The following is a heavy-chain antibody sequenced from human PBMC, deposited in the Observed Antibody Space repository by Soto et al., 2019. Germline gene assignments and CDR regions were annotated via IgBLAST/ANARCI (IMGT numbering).Heavy chain of an antibody. D-gene: IGHD3-10*01. CDR1: GYTFTSYA. CDR3: ARGRPPYYYGSWSYITSRLGYFDY. J-gene: IGHJ4*02. CDR2: INAGNGNT. Sequence: QVQLVQSGAEVKKPGASVKVSCKASGYTFTSYAMHWVRQAPGQRLEWMGWINAGNGNTKYSQKFQGRVTITRDTSASTAYMELSSLRSEDTAVYYCARGRPPYYYGSWSYITSRLGYFDYWGQGTLVTVSS. V-gene: IGHV1-3*01.